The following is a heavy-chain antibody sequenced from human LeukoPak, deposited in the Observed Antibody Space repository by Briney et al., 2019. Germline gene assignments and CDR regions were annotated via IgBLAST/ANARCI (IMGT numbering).Heavy chain of an antibody. D-gene: IGHD3-22*01. Sequence: LRPSCAACRVSLDSRALRSAYQSTSKGLEWGAVISYDVSIKYYAKSGKCRFDISSDKSRTTLYLQMNSLRAEDTAVYYCASGLYDSSGYFFDYWGQGPLVTVSS. CDR1: RVSLDSRA. V-gene: IGHV3-30*03. J-gene: IGHJ4*02. CDR3: ASGLYDSSGYFFDY. CDR2: ISYDVSIK.